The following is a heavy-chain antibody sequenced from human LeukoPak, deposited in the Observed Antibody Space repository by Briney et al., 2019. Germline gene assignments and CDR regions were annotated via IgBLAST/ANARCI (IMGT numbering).Heavy chain of an antibody. CDR1: GFTFSSYS. CDR3: AKMGTYSYVDY. CDR2: ISGSGGST. V-gene: IGHV3-23*01. Sequence: GGSPRLSCAASGFTFSSYSMSWVRQAPGKGLEWVSAISGSGGSTYYADSVKGRFTISRDNSKNTLYLQMNSLRAEDTAVYYCAKMGTYSYVDYWGQGTLVTVSS. D-gene: IGHD5-18*01. J-gene: IGHJ4*02.